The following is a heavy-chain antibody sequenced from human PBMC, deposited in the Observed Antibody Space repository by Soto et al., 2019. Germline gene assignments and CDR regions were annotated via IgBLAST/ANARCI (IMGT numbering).Heavy chain of an antibody. V-gene: IGHV5-51*01. CDR1: GYSFTSYW. J-gene: IGHJ6*03. CDR3: ARRSSSSMRYYYYYMDG. D-gene: IGHD6-6*01. CDR2: IYPGDSDT. Sequence: GESLKISCKGSGYSFTSYWIGWVRQMPGKGLEWMGIIYPGDSDTRYSPSFQGQVTISADKSISTAYLQWSSLKASDTAMYYCARRSSSSMRYYYYYMDGWGKGTTVTVSS.